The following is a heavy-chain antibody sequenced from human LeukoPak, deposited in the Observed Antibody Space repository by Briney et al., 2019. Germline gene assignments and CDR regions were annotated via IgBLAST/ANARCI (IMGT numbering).Heavy chain of an antibody. CDR3: AREETYSSSSVDY. CDR2: ISSSGSTI. V-gene: IGHV3-11*04. D-gene: IGHD6-6*01. Sequence: PGGSLRLSCAASGFTFSDYYMSWIRQAPGKGLEWVSYISSSGSTIYYADSVKGRFTISRDNAKNSLYLQMNSLRAEDTAVYYCAREETYSSSSVDYWGQGTLVTVSS. J-gene: IGHJ4*02. CDR1: GFTFSDYY.